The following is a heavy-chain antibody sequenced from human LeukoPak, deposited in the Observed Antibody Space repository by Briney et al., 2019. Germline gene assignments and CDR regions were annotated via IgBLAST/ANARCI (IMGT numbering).Heavy chain of an antibody. CDR2: ISGSGGST. D-gene: IGHD3-10*01. Sequence: GGSLRLSCAASGFTFSSYAMSWVRQAPGKGLEWVSAISGSGGSTYYADSVKGRFTISRDNSKNTLYLQMNSLRAEDTAVYYCAKGGLWFGELSPPYYYYMDVWGKGTTVTVSS. CDR3: AKGGLWFGELSPPYYYYMDV. V-gene: IGHV3-23*01. CDR1: GFTFSSYA. J-gene: IGHJ6*03.